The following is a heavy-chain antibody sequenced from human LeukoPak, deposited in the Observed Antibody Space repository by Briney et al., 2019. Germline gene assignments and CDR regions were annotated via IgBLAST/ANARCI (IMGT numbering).Heavy chain of an antibody. D-gene: IGHD1-14*01. V-gene: IGHV4-39*01. CDR2: IYYSGST. J-gene: IGHJ4*02. CDR1: GGSIRNYY. Sequence: PSETLSLTCTVSGGSIRNYYWIWIRQPPGKGLEWIGSIYYSGSTYYNPSLKSRVTISVDTSKNQFSLKLSSVTAADTAVYYCARLSTTISGFDYWGQGTLVTVSS. CDR3: ARLSTTISGFDY.